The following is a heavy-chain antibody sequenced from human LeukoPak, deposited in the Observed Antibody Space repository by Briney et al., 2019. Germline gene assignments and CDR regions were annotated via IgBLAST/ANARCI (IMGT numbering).Heavy chain of an antibody. V-gene: IGHV3-48*03. D-gene: IGHD4-17*01. J-gene: IGHJ4*02. CDR3: SRGMTTLDY. CDR2: ISSSGSTI. Sequence: GGSLRLSCAASGFTFSSYELNWVRQAPGKGLEWVSYISSSGSTIYYADSVRGRFTISRDNAKNSLYLQMNSLRAEGTAVYYCSRGMTTLDYWGQGTLATVSS. CDR1: GFTFSSYE.